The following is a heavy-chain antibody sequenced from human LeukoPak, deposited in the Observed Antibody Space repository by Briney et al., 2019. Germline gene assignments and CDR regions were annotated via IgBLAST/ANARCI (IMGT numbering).Heavy chain of an antibody. Sequence: GGSLRLSCAASGFTFSSYWMSWVRQAPGKGLEWVANIKQEGSEKYYVDSVKGRFTISRDNAKNSLYLQMNSLRAEDTAVYYCARKTYYDFWSGRNWFDPWGQGTLVTVSS. CDR3: ARKTYYDFWSGRNWFDP. CDR2: IKQEGSEK. J-gene: IGHJ5*02. V-gene: IGHV3-7*01. D-gene: IGHD3-3*01. CDR1: GFTFSSYW.